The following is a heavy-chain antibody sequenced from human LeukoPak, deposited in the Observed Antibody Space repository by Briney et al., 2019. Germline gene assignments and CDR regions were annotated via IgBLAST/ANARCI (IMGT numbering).Heavy chain of an antibody. J-gene: IGHJ5*02. V-gene: IGHV3-30*18. CDR2: ISYDGSNK. CDR3: AKDGSIAAAGASWFDP. CDR1: GVTFSSYG. Sequence: PGGSLRLSCAASGVTFSSYGMHWVRQAPGKGLERVAVISYDGSNKYYADSVKGRFTISRDNSKNTLYLQMNSLRAEDTAVYYCAKDGSIAAAGASWFDPWGQGTLVTVSS. D-gene: IGHD6-13*01.